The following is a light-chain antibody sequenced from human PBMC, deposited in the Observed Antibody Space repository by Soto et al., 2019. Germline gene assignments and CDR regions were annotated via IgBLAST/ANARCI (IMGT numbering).Light chain of an antibody. J-gene: IGLJ1*01. CDR3: LLSYNGPYV. CDR1: TGAVTNGHY. CDR2: DTT. Sequence: QAVVTPDPSLAVSPGGTVILTRCSSTGAVTNGHYPYWFQQKPGQAPRTLIYDTTNRHSWTPARFSGSLLGGKAALTLSGAQPEDEAEYYCLLSYNGPYVFGTGTKV. V-gene: IGLV7-46*01.